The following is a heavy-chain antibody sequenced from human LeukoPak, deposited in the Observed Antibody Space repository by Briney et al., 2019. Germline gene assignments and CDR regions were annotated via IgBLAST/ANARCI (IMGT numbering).Heavy chain of an antibody. V-gene: IGHV3-53*01. Sequence: PGGSLRLSCAASGFTVSSSYISWVRQAPGKGLEWVPVIYAGDSTYYADSVKGRFIISRDNSKNTLYLQMNSLRAGDTAVYYCARGAPFDYWGQGTLVTVSS. D-gene: IGHD1-26*01. CDR3: ARGAPFDY. CDR2: IYAGDST. CDR1: GFTVSSSY. J-gene: IGHJ4*02.